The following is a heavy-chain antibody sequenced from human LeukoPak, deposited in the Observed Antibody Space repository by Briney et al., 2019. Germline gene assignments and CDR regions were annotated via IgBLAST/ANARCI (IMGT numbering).Heavy chain of an antibody. CDR3: ARTREQWQVLDY. V-gene: IGHV3-30*12. CDR1: GFTFSSYA. J-gene: IGHJ4*02. Sequence: GGSLRLSCVASGFTFSSYAMHWVRQAPGKGLEWVAVISYDGSNKYYADSVKGRFTISRDNSKNMVYLQMNSLRDEDTAVYYCARTREQWQVLDYWGQGTLVTVSS. D-gene: IGHD6-19*01. CDR2: ISYDGSNK.